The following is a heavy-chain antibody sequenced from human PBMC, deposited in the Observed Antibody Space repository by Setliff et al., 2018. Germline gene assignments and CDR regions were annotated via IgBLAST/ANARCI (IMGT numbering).Heavy chain of an antibody. J-gene: IGHJ4*02. D-gene: IGHD6-6*01. CDR3: ARGRIAERPEAIDY. Sequence: TCAVYGVSFDNHYWTWIRQPPGERLEWIGEINHRGFTDYKPSLKSRLTMSVDTSRNQFSLNLGSVTAADTGVYYCARGRIAERPEAIDYWGQGTPVTVSS. V-gene: IGHV4-34*01. CDR1: GVSFDNHY. CDR2: INHRGFT.